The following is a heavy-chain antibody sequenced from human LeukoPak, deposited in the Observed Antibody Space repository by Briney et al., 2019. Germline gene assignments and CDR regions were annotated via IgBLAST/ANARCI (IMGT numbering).Heavy chain of an antibody. CDR1: GYTFTSYG. J-gene: IGHJ4*02. CDR2: ISAYNGNT. Sequence: GASVKVSCKASGYTFTSYGISWVRQAPGQGLEWMGWISAYNGNTNYAQKLQGRVTMTTDTSTSTAYMELRSLRSDDTAVYYCARIRWDTYSSSWERIDYWGQGTLVTVSS. V-gene: IGHV1-18*01. CDR3: ARIRWDTYSSSWERIDY. D-gene: IGHD6-13*01.